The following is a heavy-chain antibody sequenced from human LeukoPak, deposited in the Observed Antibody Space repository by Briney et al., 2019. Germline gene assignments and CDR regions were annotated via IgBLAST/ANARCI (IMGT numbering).Heavy chain of an antibody. CDR3: AELGITMIGGV. V-gene: IGHV3-48*03. CDR2: ISSSGSTI. Sequence: PEGSLRLSCAASGFTFSSYEMNWVRQAPGKGLEWVSYISSSGSTIYYADSVKGRFTISGDNAKNSLYLQMNSLRAEDTAVYYCAELGITMIGGVWGKGTTVTISS. J-gene: IGHJ6*04. CDR1: GFTFSSYE. D-gene: IGHD3-10*02.